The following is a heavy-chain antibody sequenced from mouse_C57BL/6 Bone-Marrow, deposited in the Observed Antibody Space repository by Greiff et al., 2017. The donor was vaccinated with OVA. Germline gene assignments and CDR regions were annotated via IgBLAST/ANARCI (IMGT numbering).Heavy chain of an antibody. J-gene: IGHJ4*01. Sequence: QVQLKQSGAELVKPGASVKLSCKASGYTFTSYWMHWVKQRPGQGLEWIGMIHPNSGSTNYNEKFKSKATLTVDKSSSTAYMQLSSLTSEDSAVYYCAREKRFYYAMDYWGQGTSVTVSS. CDR1: GYTFTSYW. CDR3: AREKRFYYAMDY. V-gene: IGHV1-64*01. CDR2: IHPNSGST.